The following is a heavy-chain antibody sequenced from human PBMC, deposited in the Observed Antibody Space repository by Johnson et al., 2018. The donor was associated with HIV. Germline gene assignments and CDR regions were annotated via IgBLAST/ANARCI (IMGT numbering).Heavy chain of an antibody. D-gene: IGHD3-22*01. CDR1: GFTVSSNY. CDR3: AKRFGYDNRGDQFDF. J-gene: IGHJ3*01. V-gene: IGHV3-66*01. CDR2: IYSGGST. Sequence: VQLVESGGGLVQPGGSLRLSCAASGFTVSSNYMSWVRQAPGKGLEWVSVIYSGGSTYYADSVKGRFTISRDNSNNTLYLQMNCLRAEDTAVYYCAKRFGYDNRGDQFDFWGQGAMVTVSS.